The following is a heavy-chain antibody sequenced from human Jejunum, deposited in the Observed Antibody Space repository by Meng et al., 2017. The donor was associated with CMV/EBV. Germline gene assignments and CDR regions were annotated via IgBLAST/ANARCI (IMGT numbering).Heavy chain of an antibody. CDR3: AKDRGSGGNGYGMDV. Sequence: GFPFSSYAMSWVRQAPGKGLEWVAFTRYDGVNKYHADSVKGRFTISKDFSKNTLNLQMDSLRVEDTAVYYCAKDRGSGGNGYGMDVWGQGTTVTVSS. CDR2: TRYDGVNK. CDR1: GFPFSSYA. D-gene: IGHD2-15*01. J-gene: IGHJ6*02. V-gene: IGHV3-30*02.